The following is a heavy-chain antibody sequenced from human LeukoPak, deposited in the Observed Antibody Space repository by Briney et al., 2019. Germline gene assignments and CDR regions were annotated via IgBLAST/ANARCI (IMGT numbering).Heavy chain of an antibody. CDR1: GGTFSSYA. Sequence: SVRVSCKASGGTFSSYAISWVRQAPGQGLEWMGGIIPIFGTANYAQKFQGRVTITADESTSTAYMELSSLRSEDTAVYYCARDRNYDSSGYYRSFLGYWGQGTLVTVSS. CDR2: IIPIFGTA. CDR3: ARDRNYDSSGYYRSFLGY. D-gene: IGHD3-22*01. J-gene: IGHJ4*02. V-gene: IGHV1-69*13.